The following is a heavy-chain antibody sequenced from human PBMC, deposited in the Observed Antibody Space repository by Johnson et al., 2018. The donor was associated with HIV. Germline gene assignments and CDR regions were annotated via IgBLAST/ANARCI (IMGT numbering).Heavy chain of an antibody. CDR1: GFTFSSYA. J-gene: IGHJ3*02. CDR3: AKGEGYCGGDCYNHAFDI. CDR2: ISGSGGST. V-gene: IGHV3-23*04. Sequence: VQLVESGGGLVQPGGSLRLSCAASGFTFSSYAMSWVRQAPGKGLEWVSAISGSGGSTYYADSVKGRFTISRDNSKNTLYLQMNSLRAEETAAYYCAKGEGYCGGDCYNHAFDIWGQGTMVTVSS. D-gene: IGHD2-21*02.